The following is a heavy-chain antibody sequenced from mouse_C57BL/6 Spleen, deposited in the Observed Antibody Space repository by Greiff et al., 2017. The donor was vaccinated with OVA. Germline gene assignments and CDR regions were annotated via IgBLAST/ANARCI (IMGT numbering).Heavy chain of an antibody. Sequence: VKLMESGPELVKPGASVKISCKASGYAFSSSWMNWVKQRPGKGLEWIGRIYPGDGDTNYNGKFKGKATLTADKSSSTAYMQLSSLTSEDSAVYFCAREACYDFAWFAYWGQGTLVTVSA. V-gene: IGHV1-82*01. D-gene: IGHD2-12*01. CDR2: IYPGDGDT. CDR3: AREACYDFAWFAY. CDR1: GYAFSSSW. J-gene: IGHJ3*01.